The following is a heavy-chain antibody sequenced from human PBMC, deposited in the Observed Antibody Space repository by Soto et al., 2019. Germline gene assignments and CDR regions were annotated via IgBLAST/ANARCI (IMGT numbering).Heavy chain of an antibody. CDR1: GGSVSSGSYY. CDR2: IYYSGST. CDR3: ARVRSIWGTVVIEGGSRDFDY. D-gene: IGHD2-21*01. Sequence: SETLSLTCTVSGGSVSSGSYYWSWIRQPPGKGLEWIGYIYYSGSTNYNPSLKSRVTISVDTSKNQFSLKLSSVTAADTAVYYCARVRSIWGTVVIEGGSRDFDYWGQGTLVTVSS. V-gene: IGHV4-61*01. J-gene: IGHJ4*02.